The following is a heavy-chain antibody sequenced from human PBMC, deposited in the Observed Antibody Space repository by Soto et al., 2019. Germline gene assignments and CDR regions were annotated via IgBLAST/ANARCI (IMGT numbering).Heavy chain of an antibody. CDR3: ARHSLALRKNNWFDP. V-gene: IGHV4-39*01. J-gene: IGHJ5*02. CDR1: GDSIISSDFY. CDR2: IFYLGSS. D-gene: IGHD3-3*02. Sequence: SETLSITCTVSGDSIISSDFYWGWDSQPPGKGLEWIGSIFYLGSSYYNPSLKSRVTMSVDTSKNQFSLRLRSVTAADTALYFCARHSLALRKNNWFDPWGQGIMVTVS.